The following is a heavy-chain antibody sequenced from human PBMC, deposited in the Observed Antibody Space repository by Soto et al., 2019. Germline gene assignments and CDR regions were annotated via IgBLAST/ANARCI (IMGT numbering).Heavy chain of an antibody. CDR1: GFTFSIYS. CDR3: ARHHNWNLYGMDV. D-gene: IGHD1-20*01. V-gene: IGHV3-21*01. J-gene: IGHJ6*02. Sequence: PGGSLRLSCAASGFTFSIYSMNWVRHAPGKGLEWVSSISSSSSYIYYADSVKGRFTISRDNAKNSLYLQMNSLRAEDTAVYYCARHHNWNLYGMDVWGQGTTVTVSS. CDR2: ISSSSSYI.